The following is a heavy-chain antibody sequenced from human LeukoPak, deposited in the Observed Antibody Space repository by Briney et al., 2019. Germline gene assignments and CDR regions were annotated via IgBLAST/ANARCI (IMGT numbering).Heavy chain of an antibody. V-gene: IGHV1-46*01. CDR3: ATSTTVTPQFDP. CDR2: INPSGGST. J-gene: IGHJ5*02. Sequence: ASVNVSCKASGYTFTSYYMHWVRQAPGQGLEWMGIINPSGGSTSYAQKFQGRVTMTRDTSTSTVYMELSSLRSEDTAVYYCATSTTVTPQFDPWGQGTLVTVSS. CDR1: GYTFTSYY. D-gene: IGHD4-11*01.